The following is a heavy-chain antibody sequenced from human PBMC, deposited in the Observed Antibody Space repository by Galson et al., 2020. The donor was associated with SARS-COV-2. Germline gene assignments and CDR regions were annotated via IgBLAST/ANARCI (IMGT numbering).Heavy chain of an antibody. J-gene: IGHJ4*02. Sequence: SETLSLTCGVSGYSISSAYYWGWIRQPPGKGLEWLGSIYHTGSTYYNQSLKSRVTISQDTSENQLSLELTSVTAADTAVYYCAGRPLSGGKGFDYWGQGTLVTVSS. V-gene: IGHV4-38-2*01. CDR1: GYSISSAYY. CDR3: AGRPLSGGKGFDY. D-gene: IGHD1-26*01. CDR2: IYHTGST.